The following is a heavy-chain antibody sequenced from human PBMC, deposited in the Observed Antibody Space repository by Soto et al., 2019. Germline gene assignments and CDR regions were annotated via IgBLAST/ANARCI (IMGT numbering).Heavy chain of an antibody. D-gene: IGHD3-22*01. CDR3: GYDSSGYSHDAFDI. CDR1: GFTFSNAW. Sequence: GGSLRLSCAASGFTFSNAWMNWVRQAPGKGLEWVGRIKSKTDGGTTDYAAPVKGRFTISRDDSKNTLYLQMNSLKTEDTAVYYCGYDSSGYSHDAFDIWGQGTMVTVSS. J-gene: IGHJ3*02. V-gene: IGHV3-15*07. CDR2: IKSKTDGGTT.